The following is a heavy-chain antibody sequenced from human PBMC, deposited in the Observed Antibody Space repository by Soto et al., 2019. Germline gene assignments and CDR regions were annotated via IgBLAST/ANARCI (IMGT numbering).Heavy chain of an antibody. D-gene: IGHD2-8*01. Sequence: SVKVSCKASGGTFSSYAISWVRQAPGQGLEWMGRIIPILGIANYAQKVQGRVTITEDKSTSTAYMELSSLRSEDTAVYYCARHKCLAMVYAIGYWGQGTLVTVSS. CDR3: ARHKCLAMVYAIGY. J-gene: IGHJ4*02. CDR2: IIPILGIA. V-gene: IGHV1-69*04. CDR1: GGTFSSYA.